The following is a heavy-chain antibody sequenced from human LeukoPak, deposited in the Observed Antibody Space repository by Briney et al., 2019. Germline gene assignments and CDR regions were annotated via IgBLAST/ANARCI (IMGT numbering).Heavy chain of an antibody. V-gene: IGHV1-2*02. Sequence: ASVKVSCKASGYTFTGYYIHWVRQAPGQGLEWMGWISPNSGDTNYAQKFQGRVTVTRDTSISTAYMEVSRLRSDDTAVYYCARGVVVAALCPGYWGQGTLVTVSS. CDR1: GYTFTGYY. CDR3: ARGVVVAALCPGY. CDR2: ISPNSGDT. D-gene: IGHD2-15*01. J-gene: IGHJ4*02.